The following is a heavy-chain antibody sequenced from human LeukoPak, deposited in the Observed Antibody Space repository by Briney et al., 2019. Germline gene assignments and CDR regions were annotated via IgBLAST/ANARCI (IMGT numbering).Heavy chain of an antibody. D-gene: IGHD4-17*01. CDR1: GYTFTGYY. V-gene: IGHV1-2*04. CDR2: INPNSGGT. Sequence: ASVKVSCKASGYTFTGYYMHWVRQAPGQGLEWMGWINPNSGGTSYAQKFQGWVTMTRDTSISTAYMELSRLRSDDTAVYYCARLYGDSQFDYWGQGTLVTVSS. J-gene: IGHJ4*02. CDR3: ARLYGDSQFDY.